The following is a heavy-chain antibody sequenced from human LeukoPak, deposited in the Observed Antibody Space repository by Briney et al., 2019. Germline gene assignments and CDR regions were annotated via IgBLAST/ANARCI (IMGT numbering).Heavy chain of an antibody. Sequence: GGSLRLSCAASGFTFSGYSMNWVRQAPGKGLEWVSFISSSSSYIHYADSVKGRFTISRDNAKNSLYLQMNSLRAEDTAVYYCAKEVAGYYGSGSYYFDYWGQGTLVTVSS. CDR2: ISSSSSYI. J-gene: IGHJ4*02. CDR1: GFTFSGYS. CDR3: AKEVAGYYGSGSYYFDY. V-gene: IGHV3-21*04. D-gene: IGHD3-10*01.